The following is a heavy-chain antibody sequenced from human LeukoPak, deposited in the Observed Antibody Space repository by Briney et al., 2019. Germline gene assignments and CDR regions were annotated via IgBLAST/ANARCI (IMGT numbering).Heavy chain of an antibody. CDR2: MNPNSGNT. D-gene: IGHD4-17*01. CDR3: ARATTVTDFWFRY. V-gene: IGHV1-8*03. Sequence: GASVKVSCKASGYTFTSYDINWVRQAPGQGPEWMGWMNPNSGNTGYAQKFQGRVTITRNTSISTAYMELSSLRSEDTAVYYCARATTVTDFWFRYWGQGTLVTVSS. J-gene: IGHJ4*02. CDR1: GYTFTSYD.